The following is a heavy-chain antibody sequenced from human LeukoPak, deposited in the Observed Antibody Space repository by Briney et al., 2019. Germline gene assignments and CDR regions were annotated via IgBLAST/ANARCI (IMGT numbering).Heavy chain of an antibody. Sequence: PGGSLRLSCAASGFTFSSYSMNWVPQAPGKGLEWVSSISSSSSYIYYADSVKGRFTISRDNAKNSLYLQMNSLRAEDTAVYYCARVGHYDILTGHAFDIWGQGTMVTVSS. CDR2: ISSSSSYI. D-gene: IGHD3-9*01. CDR1: GFTFSSYS. CDR3: ARVGHYDILTGHAFDI. V-gene: IGHV3-21*01. J-gene: IGHJ3*02.